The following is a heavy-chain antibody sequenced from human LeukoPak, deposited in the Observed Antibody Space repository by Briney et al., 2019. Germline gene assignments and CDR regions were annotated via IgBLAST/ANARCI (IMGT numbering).Heavy chain of an antibody. J-gene: IGHJ4*02. CDR3: ARVPFRFRGSGSYLVGYFDY. V-gene: IGHV3-30-3*01. CDR2: ISYDGSNK. Sequence: GGSLRLSCAASGFTFSTYAMHWVRQAPGRGLEWVAVISYDGSNKYYADSVKGRFTISRDNSKNTLYLQMNSLRAEDTAVYYCARVPFRFRGSGSYLVGYFDYWGQGTLVTVSS. CDR1: GFTFSTYA. D-gene: IGHD3-10*01.